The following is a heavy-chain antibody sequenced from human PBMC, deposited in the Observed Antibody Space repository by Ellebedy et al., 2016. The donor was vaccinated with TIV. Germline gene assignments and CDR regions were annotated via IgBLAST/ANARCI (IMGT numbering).Heavy chain of an antibody. CDR2: ISNSGHTI. J-gene: IGHJ5*02. CDR1: GFIFSDYY. D-gene: IGHD6-13*01. CDR3: ARDARFIDQQHNWFDP. Sequence: GGSLRLSCAASGFIFSDYYMSWIRQAPGKGLEWVSYISNSGHTIYYADSVKGRFTISRDNAENSLSLQMNSLRPEDTAVYYCARDARFIDQQHNWFDPWGQGTLVTVSS. V-gene: IGHV3-11*01.